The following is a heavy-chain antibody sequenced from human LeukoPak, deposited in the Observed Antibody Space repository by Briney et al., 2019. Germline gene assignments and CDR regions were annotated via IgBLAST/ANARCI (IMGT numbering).Heavy chain of an antibody. D-gene: IGHD2-2*02. CDR2: IYYSGST. J-gene: IGHJ5*02. CDR1: GGSISSGGYY. Sequence: SQTLSLTCTVSGGSISSGGYYWSWIRQHPGEGLEWIGYIYYSGSTYSNPSLKSRVTISVDTSKNQFSLNLSSVTAADTAVYYCARYCSSTNCYKGGFDPWGQGTLVTVSS. CDR3: ARYCSSTNCYKGGFDP. V-gene: IGHV4-31*03.